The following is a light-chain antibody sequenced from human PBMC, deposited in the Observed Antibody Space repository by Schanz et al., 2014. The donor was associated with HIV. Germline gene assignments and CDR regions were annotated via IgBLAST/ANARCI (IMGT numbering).Light chain of an antibody. Sequence: QSVLTQQPPSVSAAPGQKVTISCSGGSSNIGANYVSWYQQLPGKAPKLLIYHDNIRLSGIPDRFSASKSGTSATLAIIGVQTGDEGDYYCGTWDTSLSEGVFGGGTKLTVL. CDR2: HDN. V-gene: IGLV1-51*01. CDR3: GTWDTSLSEGV. CDR1: SSNIGANY. J-gene: IGLJ3*02.